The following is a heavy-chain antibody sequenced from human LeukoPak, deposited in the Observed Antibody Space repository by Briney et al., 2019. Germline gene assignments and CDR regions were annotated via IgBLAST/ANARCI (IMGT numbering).Heavy chain of an antibody. CDR2: INGGGET. D-gene: IGHD1-1*01. CDR1: GFSFSNYA. J-gene: IGHJ4*02. V-gene: IGHV3-23*01. CDR3: AKANWVSNADAVW. Sequence: GGSLRLSCAASGFSFSNYAMSWVRQAPAKGPEWVSSINGGGETFYADSVKDRFTLSRDDSRYTVYLQLNNLRVEDTAIYYCAKANWVSNADAVWWGQGTQVTVSS.